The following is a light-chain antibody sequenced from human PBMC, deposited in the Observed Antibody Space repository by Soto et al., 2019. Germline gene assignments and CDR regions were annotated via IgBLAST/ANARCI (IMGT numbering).Light chain of an antibody. CDR2: GAS. J-gene: IGKJ2*01. CDR1: QIASGTY. Sequence: EIVLTQSPGTLSLSPGERATLSGRASQIASGTYLPCYQHRSGQAPRLLIYGASNRATGIPDRFSGYGSGTDFTLTVSSLEPEDSAVYYCQQFVMSPPGYTFGQGTKLEIK. V-gene: IGKV3-20*01. CDR3: QQFVMSPPGYT.